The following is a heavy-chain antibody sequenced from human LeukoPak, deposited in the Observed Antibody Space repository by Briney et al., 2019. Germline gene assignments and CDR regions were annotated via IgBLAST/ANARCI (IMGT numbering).Heavy chain of an antibody. CDR3: ARVWDLRERPFDY. V-gene: IGHV1-2*02. CDR2: INPNSGDT. Sequence: GYFIHWXRQAPXQXXXWXGWINPNSGDTNYAQKFQGRVSMTRDTSTRTAYLEVSSLRSDDTAVYYCARVWDLRERPFDYWGQGTLVTVSS. J-gene: IGHJ4*02. CDR1: GYF. D-gene: IGHD3-16*01.